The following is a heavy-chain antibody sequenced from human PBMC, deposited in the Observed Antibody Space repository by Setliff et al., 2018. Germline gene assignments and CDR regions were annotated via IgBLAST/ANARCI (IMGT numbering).Heavy chain of an antibody. CDR2: IYYRGTT. D-gene: IGHD6-13*01. J-gene: IGHJ4*02. CDR1: GGSISSSSYY. V-gene: IGHV4-61*05. CDR3: ARGINSVSWTPKY. Sequence: SETLSLTCTVSGGSISSSSYYWNWVRQSPGKGLEWIGYIYYRGTTNYNSALRSRVTISVDTSKNQFSLKVSSVTAADTAMYYCARGINSVSWTPKYWGRGTLVTVSS.